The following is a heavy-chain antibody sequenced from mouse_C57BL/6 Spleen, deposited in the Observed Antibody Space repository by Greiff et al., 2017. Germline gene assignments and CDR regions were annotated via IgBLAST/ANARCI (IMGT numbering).Heavy chain of an antibody. CDR1: GYTFTSYW. J-gene: IGHJ3*01. D-gene: IGHD1-2*01. CDR3: ARARLEGFAY. CDR2: IDPSDSYT. V-gene: IGHV1-59*01. Sequence: QVQLQQPGAELVRPGTSVKLSCKASGYTFTSYWMHWVKQRPGQGLEWIGVIDPSDSYTNYNQKFKGKATLTVDTSSSTAYMQLSSLTSEDSAVYYCARARLEGFAYWGQGTLVTVSA.